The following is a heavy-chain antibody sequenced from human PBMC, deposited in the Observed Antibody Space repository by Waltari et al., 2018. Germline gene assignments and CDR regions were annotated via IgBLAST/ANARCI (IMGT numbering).Heavy chain of an antibody. CDR2: IRAYTGNP. CDR1: GYKFNSYG. V-gene: IGHV1-18*01. Sequence: QLVQSDAEVKKPGASVKVSCKTSGYKFNSYGINWVRQAPGQGLESMGWIRAYTGNPHYAQNFQGRVTMTRDTSTNTAYLELRGLTSDDTAVYYCARRWTSDWSDPWGQGTLVTVSS. J-gene: IGHJ5*02. CDR3: ARRWTSDWSDP.